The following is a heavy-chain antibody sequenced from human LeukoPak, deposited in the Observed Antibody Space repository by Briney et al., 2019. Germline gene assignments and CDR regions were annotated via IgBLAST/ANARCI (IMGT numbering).Heavy chain of an antibody. CDR3: ARDLGRDGYFDY. D-gene: IGHD5-24*01. J-gene: IGHJ4*02. V-gene: IGHV3-74*01. Sequence: GGSLRLSCAASGLTFRSYWMQWVRHTPRKGLVWVSRINSDGSSTSYADSVKGRLTISRDNAKNTLYLQMNSLRAEDTAVYYCARDLGRDGYFDYWGQGTLVTVSS. CDR1: GLTFRSYW. CDR2: INSDGSST.